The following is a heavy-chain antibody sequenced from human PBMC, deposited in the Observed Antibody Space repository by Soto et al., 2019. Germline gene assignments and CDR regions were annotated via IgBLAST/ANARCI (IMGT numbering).Heavy chain of an antibody. D-gene: IGHD3-10*01. Sequence: ASETLSLTCTISGGPMNNYYCSWFRQPRGQGLEWIGYMGYNGFTRYNPSLRSRVAISLDTAKNQFSLNLSSVTAADTALYYCARQGFGELHGLVDVWGQGITVTVSS. CDR1: GGPMNNYY. CDR2: MGYNGFT. J-gene: IGHJ6*02. V-gene: IGHV4-59*08. CDR3: ARQGFGELHGLVDV.